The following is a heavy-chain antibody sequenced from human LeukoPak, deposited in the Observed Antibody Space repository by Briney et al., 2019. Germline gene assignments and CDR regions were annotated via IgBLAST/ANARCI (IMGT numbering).Heavy chain of an antibody. CDR1: GFTFSDYY. CDR2: ISSSGSTI. D-gene: IGHD4-17*01. V-gene: IGHV3-11*01. Sequence: GGSLRLSCAASGFTFSDYYMSWIRQAPGKGLEWVSYISSSGSTIYYADSVKGRFTISRDNAKNSLYLQMKSLRAEDTAVYYCARPPGDYGDYVGAWYFDYWGQGTLVTVSS. J-gene: IGHJ4*02. CDR3: ARPPGDYGDYVGAWYFDY.